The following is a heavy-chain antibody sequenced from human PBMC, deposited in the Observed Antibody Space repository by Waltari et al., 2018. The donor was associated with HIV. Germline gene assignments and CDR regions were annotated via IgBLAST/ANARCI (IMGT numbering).Heavy chain of an antibody. CDR1: GFTFSQAW. V-gene: IGHV3-15*01. D-gene: IGHD2-15*01. CDR3: ATGRGGIYEFFDY. J-gene: IGHJ4*02. Sequence: EVQLVESGGGRVMPGGSLRVSCTGSGFTFSQAWMTWVRQAPGKGLEWVGRIKSKTDGGASDYAAPTKNRFTISRDDSKKTVYLHMSSLKTEDTALYYCATGRGGIYEFFDYWGQGVLLTVSS. CDR2: IKSKTDGGAS.